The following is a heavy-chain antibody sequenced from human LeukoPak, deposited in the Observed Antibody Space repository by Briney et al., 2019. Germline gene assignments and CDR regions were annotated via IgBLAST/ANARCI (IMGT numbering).Heavy chain of an antibody. Sequence: GGSLRLSCAASGFTFSSHALSWVRQAPGKGLEWVSSLSGSGYNTYYADSVKGLFTISRDNSKNTVYLQMNSLRAEDTAVYYCAKDPYGTRYFDYWGQGTLVTVSS. CDR3: AKDPYGTRYFDY. D-gene: IGHD2-2*01. CDR2: LSGSGYNT. CDR1: GFTFSSHA. V-gene: IGHV3-23*01. J-gene: IGHJ4*02.